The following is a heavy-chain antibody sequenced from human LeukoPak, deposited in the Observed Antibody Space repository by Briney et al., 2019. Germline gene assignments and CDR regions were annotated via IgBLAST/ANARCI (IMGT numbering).Heavy chain of an antibody. CDR3: AKDRITMIVVEAFDY. Sequence: GGSLRLSCAASGFTFSSYAMTWVRQAPGKRLEWVSAISGSGGSTYYADSVKGRFTISRDNSKSTLYLQMNSLRAEDTAVYYCAKDRITMIVVEAFDYWGQGTLVTVSS. D-gene: IGHD3-22*01. V-gene: IGHV3-23*01. CDR1: GFTFSSYA. J-gene: IGHJ4*02. CDR2: ISGSGGST.